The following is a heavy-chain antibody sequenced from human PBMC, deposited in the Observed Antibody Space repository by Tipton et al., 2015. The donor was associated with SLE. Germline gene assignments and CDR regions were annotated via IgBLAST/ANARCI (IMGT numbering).Heavy chain of an antibody. Sequence: TLSLTCAVYGGSFSGYYWSWIRQPPGKGLEWIGEINHSGSTNYNPSLKSRVTISVDTSKNQFPLKLSSVTAADTAVYYCARELRAGYFDYWGQGPLVTVSS. CDR1: GGSFSGYY. D-gene: IGHD3-10*01. CDR3: ARELRAGYFDY. J-gene: IGHJ4*02. CDR2: INHSGST. V-gene: IGHV4-34*01.